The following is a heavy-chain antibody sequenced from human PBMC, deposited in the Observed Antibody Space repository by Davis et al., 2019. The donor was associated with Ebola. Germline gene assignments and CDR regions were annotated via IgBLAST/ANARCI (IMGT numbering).Heavy chain of an antibody. Sequence: GESLKISCAASGFIFSSYVMSWVRQAPGKGLEWVSTLGTSADTYYADSVKGRFAISRDNSRGTLYLQMNSLRVEDSAIYYCVKDSSNIWFDIWSQGTLVTVSS. CDR3: VKDSSNIWFDI. V-gene: IGHV3-23*01. D-gene: IGHD2/OR15-2a*01. J-gene: IGHJ3*02. CDR1: GFIFSSYV. CDR2: LGTSADT.